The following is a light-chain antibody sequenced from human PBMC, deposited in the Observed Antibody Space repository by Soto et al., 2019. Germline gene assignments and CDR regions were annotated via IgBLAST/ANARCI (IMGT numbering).Light chain of an antibody. CDR3: QHYNSYSEA. J-gene: IGKJ1*01. Sequence: DIQMAQSPSSLSASVGDRVTITCRASRNIDTYLSWYQQKAGKAPKLLIFATSTLQSGVPSRFSGSGSGTDFTLTISSLQPDDFATYYCQHYNSYSEAFGQGTKVELK. V-gene: IGKV1-39*01. CDR1: RNIDTY. CDR2: ATS.